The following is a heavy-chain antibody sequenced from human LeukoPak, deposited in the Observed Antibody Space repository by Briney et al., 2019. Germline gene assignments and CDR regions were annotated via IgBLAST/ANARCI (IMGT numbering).Heavy chain of an antibody. CDR3: ARTEAAAAFDP. D-gene: IGHD6-13*01. CDR2: IYSGGST. Sequence: GGSLRLSCAASGFTVSSNYMSWVRQAPGKGLEWVSVIYSGGSTYYADSVKGRFTISRDNSKNTLYLQMNSLRAEDTAVYYCARTEAAAAFDPWGQGTLVTLSS. V-gene: IGHV3-66*01. CDR1: GFTVSSNY. J-gene: IGHJ5*02.